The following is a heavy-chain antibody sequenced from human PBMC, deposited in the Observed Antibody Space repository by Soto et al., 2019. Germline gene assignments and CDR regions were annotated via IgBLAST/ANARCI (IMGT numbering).Heavy chain of an antibody. J-gene: IGHJ4*02. CDR1: GFTFSSYA. CDR2: ISGSGGST. D-gene: IGHD5-18*01. Sequence: GGSLRLSCAASGFTFSSYAMSWVRQAPGKGLEWVSAISGSGGSTYYADSVKGRFTISRDNPKNTLHLQINSLRAEDTAVYYCAKDWATAMVRYFDSWGQGTLVTVSS. V-gene: IGHV3-23*01. CDR3: AKDWATAMVRYFDS.